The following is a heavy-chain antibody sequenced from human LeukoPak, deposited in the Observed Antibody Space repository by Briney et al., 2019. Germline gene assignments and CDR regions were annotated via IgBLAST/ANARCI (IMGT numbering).Heavy chain of an antibody. V-gene: IGHV4-59*02. J-gene: IGHJ3*01. D-gene: IGHD6-19*01. CDR3: ARVQWLPLDVFNF. Sequence: SETLSLTCAVSGGSVNSYYWSWIRQPPGKGLEWIGYIHYSGSTDYNPSLKGRVTISVDTSKNQFSLKMNSMTAADTAMYYCARVQWLPLDVFNFWGQGTMVTVSS. CDR2: IHYSGST. CDR1: GGSVNSYY.